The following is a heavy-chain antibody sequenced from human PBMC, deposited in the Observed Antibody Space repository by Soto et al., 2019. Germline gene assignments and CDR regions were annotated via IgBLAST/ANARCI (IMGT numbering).Heavy chain of an antibody. CDR2: IYHSGST. D-gene: IGHD3-3*01. CDR3: ARGPITIFGVVTSFDY. V-gene: IGHV4-4*02. Sequence: SETLSLTCAVSGGSISSSNWWSWVRQPPGKGLEWIGEIYHSGSTNYNPSLKSRVTISVDKSKNQFSLKLSSVTDAYTAVYYCARGPITIFGVVTSFDYWGQGTLGTVSS. CDR1: GGSISSSNW. J-gene: IGHJ4*02.